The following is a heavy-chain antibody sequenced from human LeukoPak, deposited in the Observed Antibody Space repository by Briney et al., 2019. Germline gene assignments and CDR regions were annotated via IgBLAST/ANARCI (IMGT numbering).Heavy chain of an antibody. V-gene: IGHV3-23*01. D-gene: IGHD6-13*01. J-gene: IGHJ5*02. CDR1: GFTFSDFP. CDR3: AATSSSWYENWFDP. CDR2: IFPSSDEI. Sequence: GGSLRLSCAASGFTFSDFPMIWVRQAPGKGLEWVSSIFPSSDEIHYADSVKGRFTISRDNSKNTLYLQMNSLRAEDTAVYYCAATSSSWYENWFDPWGQGTLVTVSS.